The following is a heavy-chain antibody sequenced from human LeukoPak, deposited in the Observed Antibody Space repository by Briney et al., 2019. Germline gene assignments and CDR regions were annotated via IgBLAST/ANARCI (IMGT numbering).Heavy chain of an antibody. J-gene: IGHJ5*02. Sequence: GGSLRLSCAASGFTVSSNYMSWVRQAPGKGLEWVSIIYSGGSTFYADSVKGRFTISRDNSKNTLYLQMNSLRAEDTAVYYCAKVRGDSNRFDPWGQGTLVTVSS. CDR1: GFTVSSNY. V-gene: IGHV3-53*05. CDR3: AKVRGDSNRFDP. CDR2: IYSGGST. D-gene: IGHD4-17*01.